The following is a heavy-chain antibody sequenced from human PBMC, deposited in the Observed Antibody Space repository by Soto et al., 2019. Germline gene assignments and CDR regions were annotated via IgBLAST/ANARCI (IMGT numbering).Heavy chain of an antibody. CDR2: ISYDGSNK. CDR1: GFTFSSYG. Sequence: QVQLVESGGGVVQPGRSLRLSCAASGFTFSSYGMHWVRQAPGKGLEWVAVISYDGSNKYYADSVKGRFTISRDNSKNTLYLQMNSLRAEDTAVYYCAKEYSYDSSGYGHWFDPWGQGTLVTVSS. CDR3: AKEYSYDSSGYGHWFDP. J-gene: IGHJ5*02. D-gene: IGHD3-22*01. V-gene: IGHV3-30*18.